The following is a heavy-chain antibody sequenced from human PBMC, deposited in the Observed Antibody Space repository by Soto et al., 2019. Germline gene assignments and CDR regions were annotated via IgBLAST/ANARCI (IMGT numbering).Heavy chain of an antibody. Sequence: EVQLVETGGGLIQPGGSLRLSCAASGFTVSGNYMSWVRQAPGKGLEWVSVIYNGGGTYYSDSVKGRFTISRDNSKNTLYLQMHSLRAEDTAVYYCESTRGSSYDYWGQGTLVTVSS. CDR1: GFTVSGNY. CDR3: ESTRGSSYDY. V-gene: IGHV3-53*02. CDR2: IYNGGGT. D-gene: IGHD6-6*01. J-gene: IGHJ4*02.